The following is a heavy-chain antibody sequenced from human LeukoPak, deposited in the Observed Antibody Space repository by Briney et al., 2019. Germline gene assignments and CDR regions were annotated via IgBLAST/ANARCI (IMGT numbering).Heavy chain of an antibody. D-gene: IGHD3-22*01. CDR1: GGSISSGGYY. CDR3: ARSEYYYDSSGYYRLGGAFDI. CDR2: IYYIGST. Sequence: SETLSLTCTVSGGSISSGGYYWSWVRQHPGKGLEWIGYIYYIGSTYYNPSLKSRVTISVDTSKNQFSLKLSSVTAADTAVYYCARSEYYYDSSGYYRLGGAFDILGQGTMVTVSS. V-gene: IGHV4-31*03. J-gene: IGHJ3*02.